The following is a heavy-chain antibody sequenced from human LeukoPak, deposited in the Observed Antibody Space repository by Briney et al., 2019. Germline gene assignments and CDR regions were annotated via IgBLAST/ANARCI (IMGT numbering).Heavy chain of an antibody. V-gene: IGHV4-34*01. CDR1: GGSFSGYY. CDR3: ARGKTTVTKTPPFDY. Sequence: SETLSLTCAVYGGSFSGYYWSWIRQPPGKGLEWIGEINHSGSTNYNPSLKSRVTISVDTSKNQFSLKLSSVTAADTAVYYCARGKTTVTKTPPFDYWGQGTLVTVSS. J-gene: IGHJ4*02. D-gene: IGHD4-17*01. CDR2: INHSGST.